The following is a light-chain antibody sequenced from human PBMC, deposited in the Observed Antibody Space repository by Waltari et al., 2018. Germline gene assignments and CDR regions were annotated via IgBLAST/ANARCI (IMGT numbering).Light chain of an antibody. V-gene: IGLV2-23*01. J-gene: IGLJ3*02. CDR2: EGN. Sequence: QSALTQPASVSGSPGQSITISCTGTRSDVGTYNFSSWYQQNPGKAPKLRIYEGNKRPSGVSNRFSGSKAGNTASLTISGLQAEDEADYYCYSYAGSGTWVFGGGTKLTVL. CDR3: YSYAGSGTWV. CDR1: RSDVGTYNF.